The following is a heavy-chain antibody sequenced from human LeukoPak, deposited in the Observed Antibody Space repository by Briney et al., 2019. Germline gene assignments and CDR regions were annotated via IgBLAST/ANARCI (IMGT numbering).Heavy chain of an antibody. D-gene: IGHD5-24*01. Sequence: GGSLRLSCAASGFTFSYYTMNWVRQAPGKGLEWVSSISSSSSYIYYADSVKGRFTISRDNAKNSLYLQMNSLRAEDTAVYYCAVGRRDGYNLVDSFDYWGQGTLVTVSS. V-gene: IGHV3-21*01. CDR2: ISSSSSYI. CDR1: GFTFSYYT. CDR3: AVGRRDGYNLVDSFDY. J-gene: IGHJ4*02.